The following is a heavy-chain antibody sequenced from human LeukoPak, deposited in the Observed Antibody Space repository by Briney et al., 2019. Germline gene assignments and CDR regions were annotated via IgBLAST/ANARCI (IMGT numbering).Heavy chain of an antibody. J-gene: IGHJ5*02. CDR2: INPSGGST. CDR3: ARDMIPLLMVYAQHNWFDP. V-gene: IGHV1-46*01. D-gene: IGHD2-8*01. Sequence: ASVKVSCKASGYTFTSYYMHWVRQAPGQGLEWMGIINPSGGSTSYAQKFQGRVTMTRDTSTSTVYMELSSLRSEDTAVYYCARDMIPLLMVYAQHNWFDPWGQGTLVTVSS. CDR1: GYTFTSYY.